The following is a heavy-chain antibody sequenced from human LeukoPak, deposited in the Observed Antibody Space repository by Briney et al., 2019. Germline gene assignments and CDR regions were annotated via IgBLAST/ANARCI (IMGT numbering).Heavy chain of an antibody. CDR1: GGSISSGSYS. Sequence: SETLSLTCTVSGGSISSGSYSWSWIRQPAGRGLEWIGRIYTSGSTNYNPSLKSRVTISVDTSKNQFSLKLSSVTAADTAVYYCAREGYSSGWYGPSGYWGQGTLVTVSS. V-gene: IGHV4-61*02. CDR3: AREGYSSGWYGPSGY. J-gene: IGHJ4*02. CDR2: IYTSGST. D-gene: IGHD6-19*01.